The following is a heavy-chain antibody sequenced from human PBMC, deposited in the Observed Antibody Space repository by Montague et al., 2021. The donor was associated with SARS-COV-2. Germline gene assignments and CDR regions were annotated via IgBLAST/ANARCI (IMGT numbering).Heavy chain of an antibody. CDR3: ARGSGWMGNAFDI. J-gene: IGHJ3*02. CDR2: IYYSGST. V-gene: IGHV4-59*01. Sequence: SETLSLTCTVSGGSISSYYWSWIQQPPGKGLEWIGYIYYSGSTNYNPSHKSRVTISVDTSKNQFSLKLSSVTAADTAVYYCARGSGWMGNAFDIWGQGTMVTVSS. CDR1: GGSISSYY. D-gene: IGHD6-19*01.